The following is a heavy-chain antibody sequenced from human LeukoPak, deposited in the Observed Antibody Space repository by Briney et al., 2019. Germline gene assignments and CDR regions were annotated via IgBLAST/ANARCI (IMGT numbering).Heavy chain of an antibody. CDR1: GGSISSSSYY. V-gene: IGHV4-39*01. CDR3: ARLNIVATILGD. J-gene: IGHJ4*02. Sequence: SETLSLTCTVSGGSISSSSYYWGWIRQPPGKGLEWIGSIYYSGGTYYNPSLKSRVTISVDTSKNQFSLKLSSVTAADTAVYYCARLNIVATILGDWGQGTLVTVSS. D-gene: IGHD5-12*01. CDR2: IYYSGGT.